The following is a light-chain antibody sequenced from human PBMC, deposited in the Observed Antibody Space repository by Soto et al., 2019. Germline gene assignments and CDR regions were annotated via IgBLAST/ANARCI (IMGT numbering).Light chain of an antibody. CDR2: GAS. CDR3: QQYSSSPLT. CDR1: QSVSSSY. J-gene: IGKJ4*01. Sequence: EIVLTQSPGTLSLSPGERATLYCRASQSVSSSYLAWYQQKPGQAPRLLIYGASSRATGIPYRFSGSGSGTYFTLTISRLDPEYFALYYCQQYSSSPLTFGGGTKVEIK. V-gene: IGKV3-20*01.